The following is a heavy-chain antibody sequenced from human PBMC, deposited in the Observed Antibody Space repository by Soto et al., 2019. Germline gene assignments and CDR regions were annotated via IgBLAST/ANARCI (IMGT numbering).Heavy chain of an antibody. J-gene: IGHJ6*02. CDR3: ARAYDYVWGSYSPYYYYYGMDV. CDR2: INPNSGGT. V-gene: IGHV1-2*04. D-gene: IGHD3-16*01. CDR1: GYTFTGYY. Sequence: ASVKVSCKASGYTFTGYYMHWVRQAPGQGLEWMGWINPNSGGTNYAQKFQGWVTMTRDTSISTAYMELSRLRSDDTAVYYCARAYDYVWGSYSPYYYYYGMDVWGQGTTVTVS.